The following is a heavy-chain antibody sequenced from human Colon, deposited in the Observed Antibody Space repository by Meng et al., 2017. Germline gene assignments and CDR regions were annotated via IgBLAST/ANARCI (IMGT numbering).Heavy chain of an antibody. J-gene: IGHJ4*02. V-gene: IGHV3-7*01. CDR3: VRDRGYYNFDY. CDR2: IKHDGSVK. D-gene: IGHD1-26*01. Sequence: GGSLRLSCAASGFTFSSYWMYWIRRAPGKGLEWVASIKHDGSVKYYPDSVKGRFTSSRDNAKNSLYLQMNSLRAEDTAVYYCVRDRGYYNFDYWGQGTRVTVSS. CDR1: GFTFSSYW.